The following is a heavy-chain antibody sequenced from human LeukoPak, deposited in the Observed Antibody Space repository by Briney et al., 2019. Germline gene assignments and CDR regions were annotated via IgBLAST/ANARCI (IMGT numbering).Heavy chain of an antibody. J-gene: IGHJ4*02. Sequence: GGSLRLSCAASGFTFSSYAMSWVRQAPGKGLDWVSAISGSGGSTYYADSVKGRFTISRDNSENTLYLQMNSLRADDTAVYYCAKGRDYYGLFDYWGQGTLVTVSS. V-gene: IGHV3-23*01. D-gene: IGHD3-10*01. CDR3: AKGRDYYGLFDY. CDR1: GFTFSSYA. CDR2: ISGSGGST.